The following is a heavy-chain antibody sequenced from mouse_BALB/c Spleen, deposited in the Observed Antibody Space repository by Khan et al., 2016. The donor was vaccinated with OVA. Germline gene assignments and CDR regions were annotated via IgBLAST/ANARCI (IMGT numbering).Heavy chain of an antibody. J-gene: IGHJ2*01. CDR1: GYTFTSYT. V-gene: IGHV1-4*01. Sequence: VQLQESGAELARPGASVKMSCKTSGYTFTSYTIHWIKLRPGQGLEWIGYINPNNGYTNYNQKFKDKATLTADKSSSTAYMQLSSLTSDDSAVYYCARDRIDYWGQGTALTVSS. CDR3: ARDRIDY. CDR2: INPNNGYT.